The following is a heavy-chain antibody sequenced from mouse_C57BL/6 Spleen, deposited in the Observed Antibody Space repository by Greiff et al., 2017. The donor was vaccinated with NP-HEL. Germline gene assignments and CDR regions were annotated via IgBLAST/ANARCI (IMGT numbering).Heavy chain of an antibody. D-gene: IGHD2-5*01. CDR2: IDPETGGT. J-gene: IGHJ2*01. Sequence: QVQLKQSGAELVRPGASVTLSCKASGYTFTDYEMHWVKQTPVHGLEWIGAIDPETGGTAYNQKFKGKAILTADKSSSTAYMELRSLTSEDSAVYYCTPYYSNLLDYWGQGTTLTVSS. CDR1: GYTFTDYE. V-gene: IGHV1-15*01. CDR3: TPYYSNLLDY.